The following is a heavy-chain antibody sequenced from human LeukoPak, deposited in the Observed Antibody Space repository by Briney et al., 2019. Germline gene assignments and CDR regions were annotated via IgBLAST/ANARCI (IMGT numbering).Heavy chain of an antibody. CDR2: IYYSGST. Sequence: SETLSLTCTVSGGSINSYYWNWIRQPPGKGLEWIGYIYYSGSTNYNPSLKSRVTISVDTSKNQFSLKLSSVTAADTAVYYCAREYSSGWVFDYWGQGTLVTVSS. V-gene: IGHV4-59*12. CDR1: GGSINSYY. CDR3: AREYSSGWVFDY. J-gene: IGHJ4*02. D-gene: IGHD6-19*01.